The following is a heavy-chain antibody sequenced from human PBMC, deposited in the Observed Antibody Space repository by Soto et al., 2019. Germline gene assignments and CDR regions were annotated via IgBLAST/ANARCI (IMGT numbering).Heavy chain of an antibody. Sequence: PSLTCAVSGYSISSGYYWGWIRQPPGKGLEWIGSIYHSGSTYYNPSLKSRVTISVDTSKNQFSLKLSSVTAADTAVYYCAREINAYYYGSGRPNDYWGQGTLVTVSS. CDR2: IYHSGST. V-gene: IGHV4-38-2*02. J-gene: IGHJ4*02. CDR3: AREINAYYYGSGRPNDY. CDR1: GYSISSGYY. D-gene: IGHD3-10*01.